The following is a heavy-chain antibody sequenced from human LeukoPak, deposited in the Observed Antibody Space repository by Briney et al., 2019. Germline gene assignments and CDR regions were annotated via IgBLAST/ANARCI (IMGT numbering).Heavy chain of an antibody. V-gene: IGHV3-23*01. CDR1: GFTFSSYA. J-gene: IGHJ4*02. D-gene: IGHD5-24*01. CDR2: ISDNGDYT. Sequence: PGGSLRLSCAASGFTFSSYAMSWVRQAPGKGLEWVSIISDNGDYTYYADSVKGRSTISRDNSKNTLYLQMNSLRAEDTAVYYCAKGTPRDGYNSGYFNYWGQGTLVTVSS. CDR3: AKGTPRDGYNSGYFNY.